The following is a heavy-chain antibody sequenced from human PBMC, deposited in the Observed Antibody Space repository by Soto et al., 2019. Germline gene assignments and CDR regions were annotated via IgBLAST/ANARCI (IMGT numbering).Heavy chain of an antibody. Sequence: QVQLVQSGAEVKKPGASVKVSCKASGYTFTSYYMHWVRQAPGQGLEWMGIINPSGGSTSYAQKVQGRVTMTRDTSTSTVYMELSSLRSEDTAVYYCARGEVVVAARYYYYGMDVWGQGTTVTVSS. CDR2: INPSGGST. D-gene: IGHD2-15*01. V-gene: IGHV1-46*01. CDR1: GYTFTSYY. CDR3: ARGEVVVAARYYYYGMDV. J-gene: IGHJ6*02.